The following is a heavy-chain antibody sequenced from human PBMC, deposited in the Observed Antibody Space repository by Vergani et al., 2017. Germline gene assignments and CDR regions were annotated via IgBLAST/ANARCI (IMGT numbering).Heavy chain of an antibody. Sequence: QVQLQESGPGLVKPSETLSLTCTVSGYSISSGYYWGWIRQPPGKGLEWIGSIYHSGSTYYNPSLKSRVTISVDTSKNQFSLKLSSVTAADTAVYYCTSCLPPYYYYYYIDVWGKGTTVTVSS. J-gene: IGHJ6*03. CDR1: GYSISSGYY. V-gene: IGHV4-38-2*02. CDR3: TSCLPPYYYYYYIDV. CDR2: IYHSGST.